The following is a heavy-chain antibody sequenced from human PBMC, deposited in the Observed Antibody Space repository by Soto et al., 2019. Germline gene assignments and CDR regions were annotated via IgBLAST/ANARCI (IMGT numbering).Heavy chain of an antibody. CDR1: GFTFSSYG. D-gene: IGHD3-10*01. V-gene: IGHV3-23*01. CDR2: ISGSGGST. Sequence: PGGSLRLSCAASGFTFSSYGMSWVRQAPGKGLEWVSAISGSGGSTYYADSVKGRFTISRDNSKNTLYLQMNSLRAEDTAVYYCAKDSDGSGSYYPYYFDYWGQGTLVTVSS. J-gene: IGHJ4*02. CDR3: AKDSDGSGSYYPYYFDY.